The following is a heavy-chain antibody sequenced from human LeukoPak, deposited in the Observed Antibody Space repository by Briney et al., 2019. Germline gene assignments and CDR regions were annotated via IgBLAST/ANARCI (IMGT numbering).Heavy chain of an antibody. V-gene: IGHV4-39*01. J-gene: IGHJ4*02. CDR1: GVSSSSNNYF. CDR2: FFYSGNT. Sequence: ETLSLTCTASGVSSSSNNYFWGWVRQPPGKRLEWIASFFYSGNTYYNPSLKSRVTISVDTSKNQFSLRLNSVTAADTAVYYCARLFDTSSYYLNWGQGTLVTVSS. CDR3: ARLFDTSSYYLN. D-gene: IGHD3-10*01.